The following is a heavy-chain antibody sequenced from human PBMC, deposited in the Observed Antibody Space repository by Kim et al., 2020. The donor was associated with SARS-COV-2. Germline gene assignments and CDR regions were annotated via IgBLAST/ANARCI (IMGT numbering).Heavy chain of an antibody. V-gene: IGHV3-30*18. D-gene: IGHD1-26*01. J-gene: IGHJ4*02. Sequence: GGSLRLSCAASGFTFNTYGMHWVRQAPGKGLGGLGVMLLGGRNKYYADSVKGRFTISRDNSKNTLYLQMNSLRIEDTAVYYCAKSFSGSYFGYDYWGQGTLVTVSS. CDR3: AKSFSGSYFGYDY. CDR1: GFTFNTYG. CDR2: MLLGGRNK.